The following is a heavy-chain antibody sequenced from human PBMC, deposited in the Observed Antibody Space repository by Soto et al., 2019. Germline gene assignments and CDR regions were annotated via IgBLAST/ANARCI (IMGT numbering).Heavy chain of an antibody. V-gene: IGHV4-39*01. J-gene: IGHJ4*02. CDR1: GGSISSSSYY. CDR3: AKCLHTRINHYFDY. D-gene: IGHD2-15*01. CDR2: IYYSGST. Sequence: PSETLSLTCTVSGGSISSSSYYWGWIRQPPGKGLEWIGSIYYSGSTYYNPSLKSRVTISVDTSKNQFSLKLSSVTAADTAVYYCAKCLHTRINHYFDYWGQGTLVTVSS.